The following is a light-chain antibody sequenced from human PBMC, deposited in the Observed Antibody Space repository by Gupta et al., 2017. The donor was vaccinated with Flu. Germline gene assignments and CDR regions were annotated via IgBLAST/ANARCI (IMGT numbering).Light chain of an antibody. CDR3: QQYDQSPLS. CDR1: QSVGSSF. Sequence: ENVLTQSPGTLSLSPGETATLSCRASQSVGSSFLAWFQQKPGQAPRLLIYGASSRVSGIPDRFSGSGSGTDFTLTISGLEPEDFAVYYCQQYDQSPLSFGGGTKMEIK. J-gene: IGKJ4*01. V-gene: IGKV3-20*01. CDR2: GAS.